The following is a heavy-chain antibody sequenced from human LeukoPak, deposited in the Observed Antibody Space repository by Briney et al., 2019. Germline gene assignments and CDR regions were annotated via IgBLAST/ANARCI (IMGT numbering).Heavy chain of an antibody. V-gene: IGHV4-59*01. CDR2: IYYSGST. CDR3: ARGGAHYYYGMDV. CDR1: GGSISSYY. J-gene: IGHJ6*02. Sequence: SETLSLTCTVSGGSISSYYWNWIRHPPGKGLEWIGCIYYSGSTNYNPSLKSRVTISVDTSKNQFSLKLNSVSAADTAVYYCARGGAHYYYGMDVWGQGTTVTVSS.